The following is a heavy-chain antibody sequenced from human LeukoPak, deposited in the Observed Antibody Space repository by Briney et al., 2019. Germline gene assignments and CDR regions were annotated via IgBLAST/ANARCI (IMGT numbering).Heavy chain of an antibody. Sequence: ASVKVSCKASGYTFTGYYMHCVRQAPGQGLEWMGWINPNSGGTNYAQKFQGRVTMTRDTSISTAYMELSRLRSDDTAVYYCARGVAAAGTRAWFFDYWGQGTLVTVSS. V-gene: IGHV1-2*02. J-gene: IGHJ4*02. D-gene: IGHD6-13*01. CDR1: GYTFTGYY. CDR3: ARGVAAAGTRAWFFDY. CDR2: INPNSGGT.